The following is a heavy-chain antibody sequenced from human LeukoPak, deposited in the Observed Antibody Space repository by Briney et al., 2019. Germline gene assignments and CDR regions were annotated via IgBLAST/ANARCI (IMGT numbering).Heavy chain of an antibody. Sequence: ASVKVSCKASGYTFTGYYMHWVRQAPGQGLEWMGWINPNSGGTNYAQKFQGRVSMTGDTSISTAYMELSSLRSEDTAVYYCARDQYYYDSSGLFDYWGQGTLVTVSS. V-gene: IGHV1-2*02. D-gene: IGHD3-22*01. CDR2: INPNSGGT. CDR3: ARDQYYYDSSGLFDY. CDR1: GYTFTGYY. J-gene: IGHJ4*02.